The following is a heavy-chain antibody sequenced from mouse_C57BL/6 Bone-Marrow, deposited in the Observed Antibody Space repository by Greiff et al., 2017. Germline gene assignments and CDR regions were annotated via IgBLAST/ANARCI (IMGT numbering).Heavy chain of an antibody. J-gene: IGHJ2*01. CDR2: ISNGGGST. V-gene: IGHV5-12*01. Sequence: EVMLVESGGGLVQPGGSLKLSCAASGFTFSDYYMYWVRQTPEKRLEWVAYISNGGGSTYYPDTVKGRFTISRDNAKNTLYLQMSRLKSEDTAMYYCARHGRWFYFDYGGQGTTLTVSS. D-gene: IGHD2-3*01. CDR3: ARHGRWFYFDY. CDR1: GFTFSDYY.